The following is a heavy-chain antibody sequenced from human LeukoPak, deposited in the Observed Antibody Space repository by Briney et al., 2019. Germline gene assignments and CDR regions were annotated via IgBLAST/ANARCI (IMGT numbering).Heavy chain of an antibody. CDR2: IIPILGIA. CDR1: GGTFSSYA. CDR3: AREYRLGNYYGMDV. D-gene: IGHD5-12*01. Sequence: SVKVSCKASGGTFSSYAISWVRQAPGQGHEWMGRIIPILGIANYAQKSQGRVTITADKSTSTAYMELSSLRSEDTAVYYCAREYRLGNYYGMDVWGQGTTVTVSS. J-gene: IGHJ6*02. V-gene: IGHV1-69*04.